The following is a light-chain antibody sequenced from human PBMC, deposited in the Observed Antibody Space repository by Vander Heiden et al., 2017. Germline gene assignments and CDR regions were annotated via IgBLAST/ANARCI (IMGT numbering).Light chain of an antibody. V-gene: IGKV1-39*01. Sequence: DIQMTQSPASLSASVGDRVTITCRARHSISNYLNWYQHKPGKAPKLLIYAATTLQSGVPSRFSGSGYGTDFTLTIISLQPEDFATYFCQQSDSAPPYTFGQGTKLEIK. CDR3: QQSDSAPPYT. CDR2: AAT. J-gene: IGKJ2*01. CDR1: HSISNY.